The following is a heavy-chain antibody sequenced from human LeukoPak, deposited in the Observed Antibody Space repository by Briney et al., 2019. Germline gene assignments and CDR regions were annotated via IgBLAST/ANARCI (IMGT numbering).Heavy chain of an antibody. Sequence: SETLSFTGFLSGGSISSYYWSWIRQPPGQGLEWSGYIYYSGSTNFNPSLKSRVTIAVDTTKNHFSLKLSSVTAADTAVYYCARGYGLGSYHYYYGMDVWGQGTTVTVSS. J-gene: IGHJ6*02. CDR3: ARGYGLGSYHYYYGMDV. D-gene: IGHD3-10*01. CDR2: IYYSGST. CDR1: GGSISSYY. V-gene: IGHV4-59*01.